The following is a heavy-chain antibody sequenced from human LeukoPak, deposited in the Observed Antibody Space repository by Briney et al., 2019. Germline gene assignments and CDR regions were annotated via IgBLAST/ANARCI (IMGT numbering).Heavy chain of an antibody. D-gene: IGHD5-18*01. Sequence: GGSLRLSCAASGFTFSSYGMHWVRQAPGKGLEWVAVLSYDGSNKYYADSVKGRFTISRDNSKNTLYLQMNSLRAEDTAVYYCAKVKTQLWLRGLGIDYWGQGTLVTVSS. CDR3: AKVKTQLWLRGLGIDY. CDR1: GFTFSSYG. V-gene: IGHV3-30*18. J-gene: IGHJ4*02. CDR2: LSYDGSNK.